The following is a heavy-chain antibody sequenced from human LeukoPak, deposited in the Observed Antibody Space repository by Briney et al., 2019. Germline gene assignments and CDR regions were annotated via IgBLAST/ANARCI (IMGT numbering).Heavy chain of an antibody. Sequence: SETLSLTCAVSGGSISSGGYSWSWIRQPPGKGLEWIGYIYHSGSAYYNPSLKSRVTISVDRSKNQFSLKLSSVTAADTAVYYCARAMNGNGYSGYNWFDPWGQGTLVTVSS. CDR2: IYHSGSA. CDR1: GGSISSGGYS. D-gene: IGHD5-12*01. V-gene: IGHV4-30-2*01. J-gene: IGHJ5*02. CDR3: ARAMNGNGYSGYNWFDP.